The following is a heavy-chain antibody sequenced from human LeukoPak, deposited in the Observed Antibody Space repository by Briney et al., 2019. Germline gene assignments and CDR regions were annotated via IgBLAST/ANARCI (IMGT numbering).Heavy chain of an antibody. CDR2: IYTSGST. D-gene: IGHD6-6*01. J-gene: IGHJ4*02. V-gene: IGHV4-61*02. CDR3: ARASYSSSFDY. Sequence: SQTLSLTCTVSGGSISSGSYYWSWIRQPAGKGLEWIGRIYTSGSTNYNPSLKSRVTISVDTSKNQFSLKLSSVTAADTAVYYCARASYSSSFDYWGQGTLVTVSS. CDR1: GGSISSGSYY.